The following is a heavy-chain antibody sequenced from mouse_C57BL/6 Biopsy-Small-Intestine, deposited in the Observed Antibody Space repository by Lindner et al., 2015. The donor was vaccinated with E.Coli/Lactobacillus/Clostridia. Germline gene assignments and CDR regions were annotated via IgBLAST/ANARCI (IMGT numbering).Heavy chain of an antibody. CDR2: IYPGSGNT. CDR3: ANDGYYREDYFDY. CDR1: GYSFTSYY. J-gene: IGHJ2*01. V-gene: IGHV1-66*01. Sequence: VQLQESGPELVKPGASVKISCKASGYSFTSYYIHWVKQRPGQGLEWIGWIYPGSGNTKYNEKFKGKATLTADTSSSTAYMQLSSLTSEDSAVYYCANDGYYREDYFDYWGQGTTLTVSS. D-gene: IGHD2-3*01.